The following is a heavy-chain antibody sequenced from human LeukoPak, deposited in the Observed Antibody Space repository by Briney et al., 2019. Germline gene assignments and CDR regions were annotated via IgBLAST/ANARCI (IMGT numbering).Heavy chain of an antibody. CDR3: AKNYPPNYYGSGSYYPPYYYYYYMDV. CDR1: GFTVSSNY. CDR2: IRYDGSNK. D-gene: IGHD3-10*01. J-gene: IGHJ6*03. Sequence: PGGSLRLSCAASGFTVSSNYMSWVRQAPGKGLEWVAFIRYDGSNKYYADSVKGRFTISRDNSKNTLYLQMSSLRAEDTAVYYCAKNYPPNYYGSGSYYPPYYYYYYMDVWGKGTTVTISS. V-gene: IGHV3-30*02.